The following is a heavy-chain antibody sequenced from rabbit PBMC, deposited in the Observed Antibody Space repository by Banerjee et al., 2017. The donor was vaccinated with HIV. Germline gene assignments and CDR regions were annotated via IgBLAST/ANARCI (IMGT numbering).Heavy chain of an antibody. CDR1: GFSFSNKAV. J-gene: IGHJ4*01. Sequence: QERLVESGGGLVKPEGSLKLSCTASGFSFSNKAVMCWVRQAPGKGLEWIACINAVTGKAVYATWAKGRFTISRTSSTTVTLQMTSLTAADTATYFCARDLAGAIGWNFYLWGQGTLVTVS. CDR2: INAVTGKA. D-gene: IGHD4-1*01. CDR3: ARDLAGAIGWNFYL. V-gene: IGHV1S45*01.